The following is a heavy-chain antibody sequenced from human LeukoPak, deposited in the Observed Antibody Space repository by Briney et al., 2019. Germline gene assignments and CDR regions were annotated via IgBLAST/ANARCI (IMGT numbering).Heavy chain of an antibody. CDR3: ASVTRGFGGSSKYYAYYYMGV. D-gene: IGHD3-10*01. CDR1: GGSFSGYY. CDR2: INHSGRT. V-gene: IGHV4-34*01. Sequence: PSETLSLTCAVDGGSFSGYYWSWIRQPPGKGLEWIGEINHSGRTNYNPSLKSRVTISLDTSKNQFSLKLSSVTAPDAAVYYCASVTRGFGGSSKYYAYYYMGVWGKGTTVTISS. J-gene: IGHJ6*03.